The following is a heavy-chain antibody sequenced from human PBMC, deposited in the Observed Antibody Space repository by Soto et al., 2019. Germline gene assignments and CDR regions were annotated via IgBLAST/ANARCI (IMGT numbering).Heavy chain of an antibody. J-gene: IGHJ5*02. Sequence: QVQLVESGGGLVKPGGSLRLSCAASGFTFSDYYMSWIRQAPGKGLEGVSYISSSGSTIYYADSVKGRFTIPRDNAKNPLNQELNSLRAEDTAVYYGARGGDSSSWWGRMHWFDPWGQGTLVTVSS. CDR2: ISSSGSTI. CDR3: ARGGDSSSWWGRMHWFDP. V-gene: IGHV3-11*01. D-gene: IGHD6-13*01. CDR1: GFTFSDYY.